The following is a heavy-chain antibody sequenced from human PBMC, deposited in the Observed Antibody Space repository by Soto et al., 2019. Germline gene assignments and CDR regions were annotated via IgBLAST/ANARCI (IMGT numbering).Heavy chain of an antibody. V-gene: IGHV3-21*01. Sequence: EVQLVEPGGGLVKPGGSLRLSCAASGFTFSSYSMNWVRQAPGKGLEWVSSISSSSSYIYYADSVKGRFTISRDNAKNSLYLQMNILRAEDTAVYYCARDQPGYSYGYGLGYWGQGTLVTVSS. D-gene: IGHD5-18*01. CDR2: ISSSSSYI. CDR1: GFTFSSYS. J-gene: IGHJ4*02. CDR3: ARDQPGYSYGYGLGY.